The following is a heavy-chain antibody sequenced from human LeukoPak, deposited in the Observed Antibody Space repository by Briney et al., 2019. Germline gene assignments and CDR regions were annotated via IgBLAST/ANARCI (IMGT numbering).Heavy chain of an antibody. J-gene: IGHJ3*02. CDR2: IYHSGST. CDR1: GGSFSGYY. CDR3: ARESGGGIAARDAFDI. V-gene: IGHV4-30-2*01. D-gene: IGHD6-13*01. Sequence: SETLSLTCAVYGGSFSGYYWSWIRQPPGKGLEWIGYIYHSGSTYYNPSLKSRVTISVDRSKNQFSLKLSSVTAADTAVYYCARESGGGIAARDAFDIWGQGTMVTVSS.